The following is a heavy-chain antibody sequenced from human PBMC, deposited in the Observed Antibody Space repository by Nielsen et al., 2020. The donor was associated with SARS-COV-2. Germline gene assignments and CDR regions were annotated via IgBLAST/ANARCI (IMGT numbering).Heavy chain of an antibody. J-gene: IGHJ4*02. V-gene: IGHV4-34*01. Sequence: SDILSPPCAPYGWSFSGYYWSWSRQLPGKGLEWFGEIHHSGITNYNPSLKSRVTISVDTSKNQFSLKLSSVTATDTAVYYCAREKVDYDFWSGYYPKYYFDYWGQGTLVTVSS. CDR3: AREKVDYDFWSGYYPKYYFDY. CDR2: IHHSGIT. CDR1: GWSFSGYY. D-gene: IGHD3-3*01.